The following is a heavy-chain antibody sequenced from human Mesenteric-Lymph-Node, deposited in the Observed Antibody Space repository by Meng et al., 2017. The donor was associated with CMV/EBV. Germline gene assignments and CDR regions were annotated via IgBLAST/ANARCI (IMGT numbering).Heavy chain of an antibody. J-gene: IGHJ3*02. CDR2: IIPILGIA. Sequence: SVKVSCKASGGTFSSYTISWVRQAPGQGLEWMGGIIPILGIANYAQKFQGRVTITADKSTSTAYMELSSLRSEDTAVYYCARPTDSSYAFDIWGQGRMVTVSS. CDR1: GGTFSSYT. V-gene: IGHV1-69*10. D-gene: IGHD3-22*01. CDR3: ARPTDSSYAFDI.